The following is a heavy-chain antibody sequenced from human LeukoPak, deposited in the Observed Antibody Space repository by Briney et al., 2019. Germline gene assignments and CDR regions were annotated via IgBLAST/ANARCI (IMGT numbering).Heavy chain of an antibody. CDR3: AKDHAYFYGSGSIFDY. J-gene: IGHJ4*02. CDR2: ISGSGSGGST. Sequence: GGSLRLSCAASGFTFSSSAMSWVRQAPGKGLEWVSNISGSGSGGSTYYADSVKGRFTISRDNSKNTLYLQMNSLRAEDTAVYYCAKDHAYFYGSGSIFDYWGQGTLVTVSS. V-gene: IGHV3-23*01. CDR1: GFTFSSSA. D-gene: IGHD3-10*01.